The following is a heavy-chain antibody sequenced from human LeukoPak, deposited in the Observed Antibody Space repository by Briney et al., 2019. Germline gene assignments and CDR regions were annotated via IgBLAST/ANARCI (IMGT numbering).Heavy chain of an antibody. Sequence: SETLSLTCTVSGDSISGYHWSWIRQPPGKGLEWIGYASHSGSTNYNPSLKSRVTVSVDTSENQFSLNLRSVTAADTAVYYCARVVTGTSLFDYWGQGTLVTVSS. CDR3: ARVVTGTSLFDY. V-gene: IGHV4-59*01. CDR1: GDSISGYH. CDR2: ASHSGST. J-gene: IGHJ4*02. D-gene: IGHD6-19*01.